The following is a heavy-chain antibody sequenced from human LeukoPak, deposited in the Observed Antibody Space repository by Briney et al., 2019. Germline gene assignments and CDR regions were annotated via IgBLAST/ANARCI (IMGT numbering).Heavy chain of an antibody. V-gene: IGHV3-23*01. CDR2: VSLTGSTK. CDR3: AKGSSSSRPYYFDF. J-gene: IGHJ4*02. Sequence: GGSLRLSCVASGFTFSSFALDWVRQAPGRGLEWISVVSLTGSTKYYADSVKGRFTFPRDNSKNTLFLQMNSLRVEDTAIYYCAKGSSSSRPYYFDFWGQGTLVTVSS. D-gene: IGHD6-6*01. CDR1: GFTFSSFA.